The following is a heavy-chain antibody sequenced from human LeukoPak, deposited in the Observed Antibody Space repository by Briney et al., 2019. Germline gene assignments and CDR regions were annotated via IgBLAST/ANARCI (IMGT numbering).Heavy chain of an antibody. Sequence: GGSLRLSCAASGFTFSSYWMSWVRQAPGKGLEWVANIKQDGSEKYYVDSVKGRFTISGDNAKNSLYLQMNSLRAEDTAVYYCARAYYDSWSGYTYYFDYWGQGTLVTVSS. J-gene: IGHJ4*02. V-gene: IGHV3-7*01. D-gene: IGHD3-3*01. CDR1: GFTFSSYW. CDR3: ARAYYDSWSGYTYYFDY. CDR2: IKQDGSEK.